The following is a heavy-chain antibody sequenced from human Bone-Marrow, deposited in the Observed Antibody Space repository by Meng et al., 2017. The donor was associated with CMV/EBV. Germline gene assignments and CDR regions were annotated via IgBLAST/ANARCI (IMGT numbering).Heavy chain of an antibody. CDR3: ARALLYCSSTSWRPFDY. V-gene: IGHV1-2*02. D-gene: IGHD2-2*01. CDR2: INPNSGGT. CDR1: GYTFTGYY. J-gene: IGHJ4*02. Sequence: ASVKVSCKASGYTFTGYYMHWVRQAPGQGLEWMGWINPNSGGTNYAQKFQGRVTMTRDTSISTAYMELSRLRSDDTAVYYCARALLYCSSTSWRPFDYWGQGTLVTVSS.